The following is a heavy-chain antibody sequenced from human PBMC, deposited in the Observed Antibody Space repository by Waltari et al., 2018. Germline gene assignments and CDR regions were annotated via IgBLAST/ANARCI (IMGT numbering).Heavy chain of an antibody. CDR3: AREYYSASNSWYHY. D-gene: IGHD3-10*01. V-gene: IGHV1-2*02. Sequence: QVQLVQSGAEVKKPGASVKVSCKASGYTFTGYYMPWVRKAPGQGLEWMGWINPNSGATNYAQKFQGRVTMTRDTSITTAYMDLGTLRSDDTAVYFCAREYYSASNSWYHYWGQGTLVTVSS. CDR2: INPNSGAT. J-gene: IGHJ5*01. CDR1: GYTFTGYY.